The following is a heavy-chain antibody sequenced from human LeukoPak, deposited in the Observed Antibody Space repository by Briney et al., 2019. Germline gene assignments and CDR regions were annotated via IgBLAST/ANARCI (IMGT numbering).Heavy chain of an antibody. V-gene: IGHV3-21*01. Sequence: GGSLRLSCAASGFTFSSYSMNWVRQAPGKGLEWVSCISSSSSYIYYADSVKGRFTISRDNAKNSLFLQMNSLRAEDTAVYYCARGITSIVVAADFWGQGALVTVSS. J-gene: IGHJ4*02. CDR3: ARGITSIVVAADF. CDR2: ISSSSSYI. CDR1: GFTFSSYS. D-gene: IGHD3-22*01.